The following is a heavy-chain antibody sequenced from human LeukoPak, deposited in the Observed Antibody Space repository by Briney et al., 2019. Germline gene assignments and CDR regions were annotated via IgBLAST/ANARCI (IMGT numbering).Heavy chain of an antibody. CDR3: ARFPQQLVLRYYYYYMDV. CDR2: ISWNSGSI. Sequence: PGGSLRLSCAASGFTFDDYAMHWVRQAPGKGLEWVSGISWNSGSIGYADSVKGRFTISRDNAKNSLYLQMNSLRAEDTAVYYCARFPQQLVLRYYYYYMDVWGKGTTVTISS. CDR1: GFTFDDYA. J-gene: IGHJ6*03. D-gene: IGHD6-13*01. V-gene: IGHV3-9*01.